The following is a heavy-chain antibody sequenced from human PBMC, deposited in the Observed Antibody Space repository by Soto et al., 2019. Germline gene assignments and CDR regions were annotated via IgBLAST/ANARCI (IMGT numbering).Heavy chain of an antibody. Sequence: QVQLVESGGGVVQPGRSLRLSCAASGFTFSSYGMHWVRQAPGKGLEWVAVISYDGTEKYHADSVKGRFTISRDNSKNTLYLQVNSLRAEDTAVYYCARKPEPGTTVPFDYWGQGTLVTVSS. CDR3: ARKPEPGTTVPFDY. CDR2: ISYDGTEK. CDR1: GFTFSSYG. D-gene: IGHD1-1*01. V-gene: IGHV3-30*03. J-gene: IGHJ4*02.